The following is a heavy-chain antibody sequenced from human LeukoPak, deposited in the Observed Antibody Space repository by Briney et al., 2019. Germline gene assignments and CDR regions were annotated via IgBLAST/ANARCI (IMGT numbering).Heavy chain of an antibody. CDR2: IIPIFGTA. CDR3: ARDHGITIFGVVISNGMDV. Sequence: SAKVSCKASGGTFSSYAISWVRQAPGQGLEWMGGIIPIFGTANYAQKFQGRVTITADESTSTAYMELSSLRSEDTAVYYCARDHGITIFGVVISNGMDVWGQGTTVTVSS. V-gene: IGHV1-69*13. D-gene: IGHD3-3*01. CDR1: GGTFSSYA. J-gene: IGHJ6*02.